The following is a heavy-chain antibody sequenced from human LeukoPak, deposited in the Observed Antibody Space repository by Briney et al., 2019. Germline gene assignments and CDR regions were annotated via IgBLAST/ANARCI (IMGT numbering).Heavy chain of an antibody. CDR1: GGNLSSYA. Sequence: SVKVSCKASGGNLSSYAMTWVRQAPGQGLEWMGGIIPFFATTNCAQKFKGRVTVTADESTSTSYMELTSLRSDDTAVYYCVRGLGYCGAGNCYLCGMDVWGQGTTVTVSS. CDR3: VRGLGYCGAGNCYLCGMDV. CDR2: IIPFFATT. J-gene: IGHJ6*02. D-gene: IGHD2-15*01. V-gene: IGHV1-69*13.